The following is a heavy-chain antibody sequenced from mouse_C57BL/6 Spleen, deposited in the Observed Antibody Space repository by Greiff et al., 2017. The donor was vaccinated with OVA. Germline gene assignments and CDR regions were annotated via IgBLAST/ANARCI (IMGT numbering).Heavy chain of an antibody. J-gene: IGHJ4*01. Sequence: EVKVVESGGGLVQPGGSMKLSCAASGFTFSDAWMDWVRQSPEKGLEWVAEIRNKANNHATYYAESVKGRFTISRDDSKSSVYLQMNSLRAEDTGIYYCTRRSSGYYYAMDYWGQGTSVTVSS. V-gene: IGHV6-6*01. CDR1: GFTFSDAW. CDR2: IRNKANNHAT. CDR3: TRRSSGYYYAMDY. D-gene: IGHD3-2*02.